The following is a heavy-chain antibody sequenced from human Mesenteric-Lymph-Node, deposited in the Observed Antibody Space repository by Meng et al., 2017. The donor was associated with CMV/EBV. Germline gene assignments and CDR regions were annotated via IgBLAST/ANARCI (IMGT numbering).Heavy chain of an antibody. V-gene: IGHV3-43D*03. CDR2: TSWDGGST. Sequence: GESLKISCAASGFTFDDYAMHWVRQAPGKGLEWVSLTSWDGGSTYYADSVKGRFTISRDNSKNSLYLQMNSLRAEDTALYYCAKSSNPYYYYYYGMDVWGQGTTVTVSS. CDR3: AKSSNPYYYYYYGMDV. J-gene: IGHJ6*02. CDR1: GFTFDDYA.